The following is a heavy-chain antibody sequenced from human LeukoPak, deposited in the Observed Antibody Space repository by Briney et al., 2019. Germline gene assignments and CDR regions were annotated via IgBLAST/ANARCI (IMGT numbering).Heavy chain of an antibody. J-gene: IGHJ6*04. Sequence: GASVKVSCKASGYTFTSYGISWVRQAPGQGLEWMGWVSAYNGNTNYAQKLQGRVTMTTDTSTSTAYMELRSLRSDDTAVYYCAREGYCSSTSCSGYYYYYGMDVWGKGTTVTVSS. D-gene: IGHD2-2*01. CDR2: VSAYNGNT. CDR1: GYTFTSYG. CDR3: AREGYCSSTSCSGYYYYYGMDV. V-gene: IGHV1-18*04.